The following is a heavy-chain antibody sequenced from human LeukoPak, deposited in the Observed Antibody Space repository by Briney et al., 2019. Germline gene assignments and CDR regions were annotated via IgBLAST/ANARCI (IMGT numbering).Heavy chain of an antibody. CDR2: IYSGGSR. V-gene: IGHV4-59*13. J-gene: IGHJ4*02. CDR1: GGSFSSYY. CDR3: ARARGYSYGPLDY. D-gene: IGHD5-18*01. Sequence: KASETLSLTCTVSGGSFSSYYWTWIRQPPGKAPEWIGYIYSGGSRHYNPSLKSRVTISIDMSKNHFALNLTSVTAADTAVYYCARARGYSYGPLDYWGQGALVSVSS.